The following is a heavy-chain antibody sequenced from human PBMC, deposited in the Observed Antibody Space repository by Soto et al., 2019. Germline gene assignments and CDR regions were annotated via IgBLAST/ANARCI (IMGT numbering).Heavy chain of an antibody. CDR3: VRDSMSLSFDN. D-gene: IGHD3-3*02. CDR1: GFTFSDHH. Sequence: EVQLVESGGGLVQPGGSLRLSCATSGFTFSDHHMDWVGQAPGKGLECVGRSLNKARSYIAEYAASVVGIFIVSRDESRNSLHLQMNSLKPEDTAVYYCVRDSMSLSFDNWGQGILGTVSS. J-gene: IGHJ5*02. V-gene: IGHV3-72*01. CDR2: SLNKARSYIA.